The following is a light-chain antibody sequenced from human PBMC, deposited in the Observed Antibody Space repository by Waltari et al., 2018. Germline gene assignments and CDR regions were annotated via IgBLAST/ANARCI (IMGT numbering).Light chain of an antibody. CDR2: GAS. J-gene: IGKJ4*01. Sequence: EIVMTQSPATLSVSPGERAPLSCRASQSVSSNLSWYQPKPGQAPRLLIYGASTRATGIPARFSGSGSGTEFTLTISSLQSEDFAVYYCQQYNNWPRVTFGGGTKVEIK. CDR3: QQYNNWPRVT. CDR1: QSVSSN. V-gene: IGKV3-15*01.